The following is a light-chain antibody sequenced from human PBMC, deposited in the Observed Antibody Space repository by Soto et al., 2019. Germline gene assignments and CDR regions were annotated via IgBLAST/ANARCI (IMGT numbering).Light chain of an antibody. CDR1: QSISSW. CDR3: QQYNSYSRT. Sequence: DIHMTQSPSSLSXXVGYRGTITCRASQSISSWLAWYQQRPGKAPKLLIYDASSLESGVPSRFSGSGSGTEFTLTISSLQPDDFATYYCQQYNSYSRTFGQGTKVDIK. V-gene: IGKV1-5*01. CDR2: DAS. J-gene: IGKJ1*01.